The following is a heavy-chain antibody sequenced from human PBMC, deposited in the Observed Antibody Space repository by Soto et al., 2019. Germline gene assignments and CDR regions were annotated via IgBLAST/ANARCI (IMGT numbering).Heavy chain of an antibody. J-gene: IGHJ6*02. CDR3: ARVIAVAAPEDGMDV. CDR2: ISSSSSYI. CDR1: GFTFSSYS. D-gene: IGHD6-19*01. V-gene: IGHV3-21*01. Sequence: GGSLRLSCAASGFTFSSYSMNWVRQAPGKGLEWVSSISSSSSYIYYADSVKGRFTISRDNAKNSLYLQMNSLRAEDTAVYYCARVIAVAAPEDGMDVWGQGTTVTVSS.